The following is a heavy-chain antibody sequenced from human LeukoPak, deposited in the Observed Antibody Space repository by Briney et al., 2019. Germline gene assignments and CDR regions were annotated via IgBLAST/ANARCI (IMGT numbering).Heavy chain of an antibody. D-gene: IGHD6-19*01. V-gene: IGHV1-2*02. J-gene: IGHJ4*02. CDR3: ATPARRGSGWYLDY. CDR2: IKPNSGDT. CDR1: GYTVSGYY. Sequence: ASVKVSCKASGYTVSGYYLHWVRQAPGQGLEWMGWIKPNSGDTNHTQNFQGRVTMTRDTSISTAYMELSRLRSDDTAVYYCATPARRGSGWYLDYWGQGTLVTVSS.